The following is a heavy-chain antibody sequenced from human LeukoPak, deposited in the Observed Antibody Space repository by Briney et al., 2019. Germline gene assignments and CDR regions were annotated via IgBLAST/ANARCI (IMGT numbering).Heavy chain of an antibody. CDR3: ARGPYSXNXXPLGGS. J-gene: IGHJ5*02. D-gene: IGHD6-13*01. CDR1: GFTFRTYC. Sequence: PGGSLRLSCAASGFTFRTYCMHWVRQAPAKGLEWVAVIAYDGSNKYYADSVKGRFTISRDNSKSTLFLQMNSLRVEDTAVYYCARGPYSXNXXPLGGSWGQGTLVTVSS. V-gene: IGHV3-30-3*01. CDR2: IAYDGSNK.